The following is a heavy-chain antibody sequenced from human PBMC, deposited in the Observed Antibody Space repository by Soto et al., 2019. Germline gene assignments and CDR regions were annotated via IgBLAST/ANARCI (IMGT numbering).Heavy chain of an antibody. Sequence: ASVKVSCKASGYTFTSYAMHWVRQAPGQRLEWMGWINAGNGNTKYSQKFQGRGTITRDTSASTAYMERSSLRSKDTAVYYCARAIQRGPYYFDYWGQGTLVTVSS. CDR2: INAGNGNT. CDR1: GYTFTSYA. V-gene: IGHV1-3*01. D-gene: IGHD1-1*01. J-gene: IGHJ4*02. CDR3: ARAIQRGPYYFDY.